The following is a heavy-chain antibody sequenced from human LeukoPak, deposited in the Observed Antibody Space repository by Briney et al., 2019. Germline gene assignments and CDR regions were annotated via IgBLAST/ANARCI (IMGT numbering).Heavy chain of an antibody. J-gene: IGHJ4*02. V-gene: IGHV4-59*11. CDR1: GGSLSTHH. Sequence: SETLSLTCVVSGGSLSTHHWSWIRQSPGRGLEWIGYISDSGSTNYNPSLKSRVTISVDTSKNQFSLMPSSVTAADTAVYYCARGYDSSAYYPFNYWGQGTLVTVSS. CDR3: ARGYDSSAYYPFNY. CDR2: ISDSGST. D-gene: IGHD3-22*01.